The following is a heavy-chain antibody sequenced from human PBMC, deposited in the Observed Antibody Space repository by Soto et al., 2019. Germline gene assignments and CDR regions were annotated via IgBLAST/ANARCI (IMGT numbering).Heavy chain of an antibody. CDR1: GGSFSGYY. J-gene: IGHJ4*02. Sequence: QVQLQQWGAGLLKPSETLSLTCAVYGGSFSGYYWTWIRQSPEKGLEWIGEVNHSGTTYYNPSLKTRVTISVHTPTNQFSLKMSSVTAADTAVYYCARGIGYCSSINCYSSRRVRFDSWCQGTLVTVSS. CDR3: ARGIGYCSSINCYSSRRVRFDS. V-gene: IGHV4-34*01. D-gene: IGHD2-2*01. CDR2: VNHSGTT.